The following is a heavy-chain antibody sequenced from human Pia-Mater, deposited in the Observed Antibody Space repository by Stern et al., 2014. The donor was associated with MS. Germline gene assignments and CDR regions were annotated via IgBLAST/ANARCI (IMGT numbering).Heavy chain of an antibody. Sequence: QVTLKESGPTLVKPTQTLTLTCTLSGLSHNSSGVGVSWIRQPPGKALEWLALVFWDDEKHYSPSLKGRLTITKDNSKDQVILTMTNMDPVDTATYYCVHDEGHWGRGSLFTVSS. CDR2: VFWDDEK. CDR1: GLSHNSSGVG. CDR3: VHDEGH. V-gene: IGHV2-5*02. J-gene: IGHJ4*02.